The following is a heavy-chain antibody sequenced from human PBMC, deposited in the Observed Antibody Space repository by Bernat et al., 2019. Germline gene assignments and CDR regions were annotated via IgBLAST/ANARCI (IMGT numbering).Heavy chain of an antibody. V-gene: IGHV1-2*04. J-gene: IGHJ4*02. Sequence: QVQLVQSGAEVKKPGASVKVSCKASGYTFTGYYMHWVRQAPGQGLEWMGWINPNSGGTNYAQKFQGWVTMTRDTSISTAYIELSRLRSDDTAVYYCARDRCSSTSCYGYFDYWGQGTLVTVSS. D-gene: IGHD2-2*01. CDR3: ARDRCSSTSCYGYFDY. CDR1: GYTFTGYY. CDR2: INPNSGGT.